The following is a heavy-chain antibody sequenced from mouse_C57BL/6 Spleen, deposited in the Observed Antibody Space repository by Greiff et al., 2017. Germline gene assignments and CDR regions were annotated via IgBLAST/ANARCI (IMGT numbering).Heavy chain of an antibody. V-gene: IGHV2-6-1*01. CDR3: ARQGSYYGPMDY. D-gene: IGHD2-1*01. J-gene: IGHJ4*01. CDR1: GFSLTSYG. Sequence: QVQLKQSGPGLVAPSQSLSITCTVSGFSLTSYGVHWVRQPPGKGLEWLVVIWSDGSTTYNSALKSRLSISKDNSKSQVFLKMNSLRTDDTAMYYCARQGSYYGPMDYWGQGTSVTVSS. CDR2: IWSDGST.